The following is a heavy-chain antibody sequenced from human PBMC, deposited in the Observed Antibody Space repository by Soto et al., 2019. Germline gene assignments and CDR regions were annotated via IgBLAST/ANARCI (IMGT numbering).Heavy chain of an antibody. CDR2: INHSGST. J-gene: IGHJ6*03. Sequence: QVQLQQWGAGLLKPSETLSLTCAVYGGSFSGYYWSWIRQPPGKGLEWMGEINHSGSTNYNPSLQSRVPIPVDTSKNQFYLKLSSVTAADTAVYYCARGRIAAAGMGYMDVWGKGTTVTVSS. D-gene: IGHD6-13*01. V-gene: IGHV4-34*01. CDR3: ARGRIAAAGMGYMDV. CDR1: GGSFSGYY.